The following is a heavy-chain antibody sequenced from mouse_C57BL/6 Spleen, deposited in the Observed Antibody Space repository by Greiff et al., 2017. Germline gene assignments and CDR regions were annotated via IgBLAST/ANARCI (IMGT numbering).Heavy chain of an antibody. V-gene: IGHV2-2*01. CDR1: GFSLTSYG. CDR3: ARNQDSSGYGPFAY. J-gene: IGHJ3*01. D-gene: IGHD3-2*02. Sequence: QVQLKESGPGLVQPSQSLSITCTVSGFSLTSYGVHWVRQSPGKGLEWLGVLWSGGSTDYNAAFISRLSISKDNSKSQVFFKMNSLQADDTAIYYCARNQDSSGYGPFAYWGQGTLVTVSA. CDR2: LWSGGST.